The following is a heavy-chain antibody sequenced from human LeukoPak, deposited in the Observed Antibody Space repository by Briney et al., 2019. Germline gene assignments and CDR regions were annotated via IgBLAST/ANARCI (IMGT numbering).Heavy chain of an antibody. CDR3: AKERVSSGMMEGVLHM. CDR2: ISGSGGST. CDR1: GFTFSSYA. Sequence: PGGSLRLSCAASGFTFSSYAMSWVRQAPGKGLEWVSAISGSGGSTYYADSVQGRFTVSRDNSKNTVNLHLNTVRAEDTAVYYCAKERVSSGMMEGVLHMWGQGTTVSVSS. J-gene: IGHJ3*02. V-gene: IGHV3-23*01. D-gene: IGHD2-8*01.